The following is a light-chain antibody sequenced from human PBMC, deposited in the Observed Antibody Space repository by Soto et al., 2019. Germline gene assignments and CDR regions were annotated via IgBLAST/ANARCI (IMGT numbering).Light chain of an antibody. V-gene: IGKV3-11*01. J-gene: IGKJ3*01. CDR1: QSVSSY. CDR3: QQRSNWLFT. CDR2: DAS. Sequence: EIVLTQSPATLALSPGERATLSCRASQSVSSYLAWYQQKPGQAPRLLIYDASNRATGIPARFSGSGSGTDFTLTISSLEPEHFAVYYCQQRSNWLFTFGPGTTVDIK.